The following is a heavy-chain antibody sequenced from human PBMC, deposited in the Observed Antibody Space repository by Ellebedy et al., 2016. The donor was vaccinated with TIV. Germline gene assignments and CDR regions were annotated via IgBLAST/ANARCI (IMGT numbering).Heavy chain of an antibody. V-gene: IGHV3-7*03. CDR1: GFTFSSYW. Sequence: GGSLRLXXAASGFTFSSYWMHWVRQAPGKGLEWVANINQDGSEKYYVDSVKGRFTISRDNAKNSVYLQMNSLRAEDTALYHCAKGNGASGYYWGQGTLVTVSS. J-gene: IGHJ4*02. CDR2: INQDGSEK. D-gene: IGHD3-22*01. CDR3: AKGNGASGYY.